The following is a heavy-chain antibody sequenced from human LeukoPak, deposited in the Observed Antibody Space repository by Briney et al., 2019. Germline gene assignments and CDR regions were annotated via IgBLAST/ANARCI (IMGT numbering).Heavy chain of an antibody. Sequence: GGSLRLSCAASGFTLRSYSMDWVRQAPGKGLEWVSSVSSSSSYIYYADSVKGRFTISRDNAKNSLYLQMNSLRAEDTAVYYCARAITMKVVPRDAFDIWGQGTMVTVSS. CDR1: GFTLRSYS. J-gene: IGHJ3*02. CDR2: VSSSSSYI. D-gene: IGHD3-22*01. V-gene: IGHV3-21*01. CDR3: ARAITMKVVPRDAFDI.